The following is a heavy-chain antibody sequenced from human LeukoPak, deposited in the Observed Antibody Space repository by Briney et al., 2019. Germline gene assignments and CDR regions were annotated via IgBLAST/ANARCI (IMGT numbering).Heavy chain of an antibody. CDR3: AREKVCDY. D-gene: IGHD2-8*01. CDR2: IYSGGST. Sequence: PGGSLRLSCAASGFTVSSNYMSWVRQAPGKGLEWVSNIYSGGSTYYADSVKGRFIISRDNSKNSLYLQMNSLRAEDTAVYYCAREKVCDYWGQGTLVTVSS. V-gene: IGHV3-66*01. J-gene: IGHJ4*02. CDR1: GFTVSSNY.